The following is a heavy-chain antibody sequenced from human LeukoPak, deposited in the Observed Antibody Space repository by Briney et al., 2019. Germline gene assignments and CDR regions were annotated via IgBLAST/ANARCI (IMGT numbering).Heavy chain of an antibody. CDR1: GGSISSYY. Sequence: SETLSLTCTVSGGSISSYYWSWIRQPPGKGLEWIGYIYYSGSTNYNPSLKSRVTISVDTSKNQLSLKLSSVTAADTAVYYCARDKGLGHYFDYWGQGTLVTVSS. CDR2: IYYSGST. J-gene: IGHJ4*02. D-gene: IGHD3-22*01. V-gene: IGHV4-59*01. CDR3: ARDKGLGHYFDY.